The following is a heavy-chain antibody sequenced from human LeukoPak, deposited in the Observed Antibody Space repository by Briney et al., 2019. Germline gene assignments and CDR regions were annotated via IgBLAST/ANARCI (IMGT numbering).Heavy chain of an antibody. CDR2: IYHSGST. D-gene: IGHD6-6*01. J-gene: IGHJ4*02. V-gene: IGHV4-30-2*01. CDR1: GGSISSGGYY. CDR3: ARVGLYSSSPRFYFDY. Sequence: SETLSLTCTVSGGSISSGGYYWSWIRQPPGKGLEWIGYIYHSGSTYYNPSLKSRVTISVDRSKNQFPLKLSSVTAADTAVYYCARVGLYSSSPRFYFDYWGQGTLVTVSS.